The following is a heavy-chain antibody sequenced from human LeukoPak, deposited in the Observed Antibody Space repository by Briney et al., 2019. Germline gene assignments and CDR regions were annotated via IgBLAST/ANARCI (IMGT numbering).Heavy chain of an antibody. J-gene: IGHJ6*04. V-gene: IGHV3-23*01. CDR1: GFTFSSYG. D-gene: IGHD3-10*02. CDR2: ISDSGSIT. Sequence: GGSLRLSCAASGFTFSSYGMSWVRQTPGKGLKWVSVISDSGSITYSADSVKGRFTISRDNAKNSLYLQMNSLRAEDTAVYYCAEVGISMVGGVWGKGTTVTISS. CDR3: AEVGISMVGGV.